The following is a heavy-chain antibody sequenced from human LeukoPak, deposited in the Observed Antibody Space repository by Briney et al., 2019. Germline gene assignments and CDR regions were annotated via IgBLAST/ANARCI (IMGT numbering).Heavy chain of an antibody. D-gene: IGHD4-17*01. Sequence: GGSLRLSCAASGFTFSSYGMHWVRQAPGKGLEWVAVISYDGSNKYYADSVKGRLTISRDNSKNTLYLQMNSLRAEDTAVYYCAKDIAVTTYVHYDYWGQGTLVTVSS. CDR3: AKDIAVTTYVHYDY. J-gene: IGHJ4*02. V-gene: IGHV3-30*18. CDR1: GFTFSSYG. CDR2: ISYDGSNK.